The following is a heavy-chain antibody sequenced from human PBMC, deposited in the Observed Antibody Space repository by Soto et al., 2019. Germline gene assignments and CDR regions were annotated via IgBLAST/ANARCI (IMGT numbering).Heavy chain of an antibody. J-gene: IGHJ6*02. D-gene: IGHD1-26*01. V-gene: IGHV3-48*01. CDR2: ISSSSSTI. Sequence: PGGSLRLSCAASGFTFSSYSMNWVRQAPGKGLEWVSYISSSSSTIYYADSVKGRFTISRDSAKDSLYLQMNSLRAEDTAVYYCARVGATLYYYYGMDVWGQGTTVTVSS. CDR3: ARVGATLYYYYGMDV. CDR1: GFTFSSYS.